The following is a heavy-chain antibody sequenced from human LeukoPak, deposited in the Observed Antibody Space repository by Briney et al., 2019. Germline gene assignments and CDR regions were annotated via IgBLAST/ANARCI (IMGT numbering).Heavy chain of an antibody. CDR2: IRSNGDST. J-gene: IGHJ6*02. CDR3: VKAATVTIRYYYYGMDV. Sequence: QAGGSLRLSCSASGFTFSNFAMHWVRQAPGKGLEHVSAIRSNGDSTYYTDSVKGRFTISRDNSQKTLYLQMSSLRAEDTGVYYCVKAATVTIRYYYYGMDVWGQGTTVTVSS. CDR1: GFTFSNFA. D-gene: IGHD4-17*01. V-gene: IGHV3-64D*09.